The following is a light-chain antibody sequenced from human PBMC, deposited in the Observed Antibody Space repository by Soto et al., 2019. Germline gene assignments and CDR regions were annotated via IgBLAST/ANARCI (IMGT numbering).Light chain of an antibody. CDR3: AAWDDSLNGVVI. Sequence: QSVLTQPPSASGTPGQRVTISCSGSSSNIGSNTVNWYQHLPGTAPKLLIYSDSQRPSGVPDRFSGSKSGTSASLAISGLQSEDEADYFCAAWDDSLNGVVIFGGGTKLTVL. V-gene: IGLV1-44*01. J-gene: IGLJ2*01. CDR2: SDS. CDR1: SSNIGSNT.